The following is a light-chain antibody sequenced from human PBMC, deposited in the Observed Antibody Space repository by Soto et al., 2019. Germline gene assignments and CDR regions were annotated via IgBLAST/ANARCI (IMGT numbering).Light chain of an antibody. CDR2: GAS. CDR3: QQYGSLSWT. J-gene: IGKJ1*01. V-gene: IGKV3-20*01. CDR1: QSVSSNY. Sequence: DIVFTQSPCTLSFSPVERATLSCRASQSVSSNYLAWYQQKPGQAPRLLIYGASTRATGVPDRFSGSGSGTDFTLTISRLEPEDFAVYHCQQYGSLSWTFGQGTKVDIK.